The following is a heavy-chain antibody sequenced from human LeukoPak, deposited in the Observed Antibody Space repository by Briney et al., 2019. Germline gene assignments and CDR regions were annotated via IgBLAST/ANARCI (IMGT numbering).Heavy chain of an antibody. J-gene: IGHJ4*02. V-gene: IGHV3-53*01. CDR3: AREIYGDYGRFDY. CDR1: GFTVSSNY. Sequence: GGSLRLSCAAPGFTVSSNYMSWVRQAPGKGLEWVSVIYSGGSTYYADSVKGRFTISRDNSKNTLYLQMNSLRAEDTAVYYCAREIYGDYGRFDYWGQGTLVTVSS. CDR2: IYSGGST. D-gene: IGHD4-17*01.